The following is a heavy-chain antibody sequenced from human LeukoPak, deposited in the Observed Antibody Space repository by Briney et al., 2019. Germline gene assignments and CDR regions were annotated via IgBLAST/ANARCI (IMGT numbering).Heavy chain of an antibody. Sequence: SETLSLTCTVSGGSISSSSYYWGWIRQPPGKGLEWIGSIYYSGSTYYNPSLKSRVTISVDTSKNQFSLKLSSVTAADTAVYYCARDPGTMIPSGYFDYWGQGTLVTVSS. CDR2: IYYSGST. CDR3: ARDPGTMIPSGYFDY. V-gene: IGHV4-39*07. CDR1: GGSISSSSYY. J-gene: IGHJ4*02. D-gene: IGHD3-22*01.